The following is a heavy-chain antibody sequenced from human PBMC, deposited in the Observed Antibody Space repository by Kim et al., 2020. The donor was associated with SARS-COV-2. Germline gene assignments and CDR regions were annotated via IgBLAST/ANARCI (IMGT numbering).Heavy chain of an antibody. CDR1: GYTFTDYS. D-gene: IGHD4-17*01. V-gene: IGHV1-2*06. J-gene: IGHJ6*02. CDR2: INPDTGGA. CDR3: ARGPTVTTYFYRYGMDV. Sequence: ASVKVSCKASGYTFTDYSIHWVRQAPGQRLEWMGQINPDTGGANCTEKFQGRVTMSSDTSISTAYMELGRLTSDDTAIYYCARGPTVTTYFYRYGMDVWGQGTTVTVSS.